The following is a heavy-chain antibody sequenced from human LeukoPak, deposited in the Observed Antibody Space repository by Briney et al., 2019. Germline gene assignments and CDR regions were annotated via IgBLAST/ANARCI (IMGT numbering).Heavy chain of an antibody. J-gene: IGHJ4*02. Sequence: PGGSLRLSCAASGFSFSRHWMHWVRQAPGEGLMWVSRVNSDGSSTWYADSVKGRFTISRDNARNTLSLQMSSLGVEDTALYYCARDQDGMGTTMDLWGQGTQVIVSS. V-gene: IGHV3-74*01. CDR1: GFSFSRHW. CDR2: VNSDGSST. CDR3: ARDQDGMGTTMDL. D-gene: IGHD1-1*01.